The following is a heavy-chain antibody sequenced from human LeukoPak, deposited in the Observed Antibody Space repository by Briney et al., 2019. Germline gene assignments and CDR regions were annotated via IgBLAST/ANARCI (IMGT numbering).Heavy chain of an antibody. J-gene: IGHJ4*02. CDR3: ASLQPFNDYGDPGPDY. CDR1: GFTFSSYS. Sequence: GGSLRLSCAASGFTFSSYSMNWVRQAPGKGLEWVSSISSSSSYIYYADSVKGRFTISRDNAKNSLYLQMNSLRAEDTAVYYCASLQPFNDYGDPGPDYWGQGTLVTVSS. D-gene: IGHD4-17*01. CDR2: ISSSSSYI. V-gene: IGHV3-21*01.